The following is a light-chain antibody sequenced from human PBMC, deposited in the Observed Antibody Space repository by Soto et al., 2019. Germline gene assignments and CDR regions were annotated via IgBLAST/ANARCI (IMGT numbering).Light chain of an antibody. V-gene: IGKV3-20*01. J-gene: IGKJ4*01. CDR2: DAS. CDR1: QSVSSGH. Sequence: EIVLTQSPGTLSLSPGERATLSCRASQSVSSGHLAWYQQNPGQAPRLIIYDASTRATGIPDRFSGSVSGTDFTLTISRLEPEDFAVYYCQQYGSSPPLTFGGGTQVEI. CDR3: QQYGSSPPLT.